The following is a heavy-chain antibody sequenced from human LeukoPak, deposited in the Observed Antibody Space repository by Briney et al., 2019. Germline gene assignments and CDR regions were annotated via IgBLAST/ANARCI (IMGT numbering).Heavy chain of an antibody. CDR3: ARAQARDGSGSYYSFDY. J-gene: IGHJ4*02. CDR1: GGSISSYY. V-gene: IGHV4-59*01. Sequence: SETLSLTCTVSGGSISSYYWSWIRQPPGKGLEWIGYIYYSGSTNYNPSLKSRVTISVDTSKNQFSLKLSSVTAADTAVYYCARAQARDGSGSYYSFDYWGQGTPVTVSS. CDR2: IYYSGST. D-gene: IGHD3-10*01.